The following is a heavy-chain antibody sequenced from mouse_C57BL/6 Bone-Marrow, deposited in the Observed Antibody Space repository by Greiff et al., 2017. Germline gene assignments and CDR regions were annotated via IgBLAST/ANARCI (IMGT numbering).Heavy chain of an antibody. CDR1: GYAFTNYL. D-gene: IGHD1-1*01. CDR3: STVIYYYGSSYVYCYFDV. Sequence: QVQLQQSGAELVRPGTSVKVSCKASGYAFTNYLIEWVKQRPGQGLEWIGVINPGSGGTNYNEKFKGKATLTADKSSSTAYMQLSSLTSEDSAVYVCSTVIYYYGSSYVYCYFDVWGTGTTVTVSS. CDR2: INPGSGGT. V-gene: IGHV1-54*01. J-gene: IGHJ1*03.